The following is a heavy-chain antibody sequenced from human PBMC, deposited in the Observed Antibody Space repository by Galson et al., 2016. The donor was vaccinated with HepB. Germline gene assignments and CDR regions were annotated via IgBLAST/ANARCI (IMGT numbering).Heavy chain of an antibody. CDR3: ARNRIARGQASMRYYGLDV. CDR2: ILQYRAT. CDR1: GDSVSSAEYS. V-gene: IGHV4-30-2*01. D-gene: IGHD2-8*01. J-gene: IGHJ6*04. Sequence: TLSPTCAVFGDSVSSAEYSWTCVRQPPGRGLQWIAHILQYRATFYSSSLRSRLPMTLDRSRNQFSLKLSSVTAADTAVDFCARNRIARGQASMRYYGLDVWGKGTTVTVSS.